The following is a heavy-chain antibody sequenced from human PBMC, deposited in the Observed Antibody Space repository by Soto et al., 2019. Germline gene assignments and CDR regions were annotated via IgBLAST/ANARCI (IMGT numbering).Heavy chain of an antibody. Sequence: QVQLVQSGAEVKKPGASVKVSCKASGYTFTSYGISWVRQAPGQGLEWMGWISAYNGNTNYAQKLQGRGTMTTDPSTSTAYMELRSLRSDDTAVYYCARDRASYYDSSGYLDSDYWGQGTLVTVSS. J-gene: IGHJ4*02. CDR1: GYTFTSYG. V-gene: IGHV1-18*01. CDR3: ARDRASYYDSSGYLDSDY. CDR2: ISAYNGNT. D-gene: IGHD3-22*01.